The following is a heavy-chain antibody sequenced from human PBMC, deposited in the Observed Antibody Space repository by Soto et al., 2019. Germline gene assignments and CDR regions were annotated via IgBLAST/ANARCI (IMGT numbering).Heavy chain of an antibody. Sequence: ASVKVSCKVSGYTLTELSMHWVRQAPGKGLEWMGGFDPEDGETIYAQKFQGRVTMTEDTSTDTAYMELSSLRSEDTAVYYCATDFGAQGNRLGYCSGGSCPPDFDYWGQGTLVTVSS. CDR3: ATDFGAQGNRLGYCSGGSCPPDFDY. D-gene: IGHD2-15*01. J-gene: IGHJ4*02. V-gene: IGHV1-24*01. CDR1: GYTLTELS. CDR2: FDPEDGET.